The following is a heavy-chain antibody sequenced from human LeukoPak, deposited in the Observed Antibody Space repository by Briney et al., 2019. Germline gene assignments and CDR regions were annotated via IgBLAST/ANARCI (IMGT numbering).Heavy chain of an antibody. CDR1: GFTVSSNY. D-gene: IGHD6-13*01. V-gene: IGHV3-53*01. Sequence: GGSLRLSCAASGFTVSSNYMSWVRQAPGKGLEWVSVIYSGGCTYYADSVKGRFTISRDNSKNTLYLQMNSLRAEDTAVYYCARVVSSSWYYPSAYYYYYMDVWGKGTTVTVSS. CDR2: IYSGGCT. CDR3: ARVVSSSWYYPSAYYYYYMDV. J-gene: IGHJ6*03.